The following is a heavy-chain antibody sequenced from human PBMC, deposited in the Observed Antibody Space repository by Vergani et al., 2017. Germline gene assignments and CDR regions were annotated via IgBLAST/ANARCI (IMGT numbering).Heavy chain of an antibody. CDR2: VFHSGSA. CDR3: AGLTSVALGTFDY. D-gene: IGHD4-23*01. Sequence: QLQLQESGPGLVKPSETLSLTCSVSGYSISRGYYWGWIRQPPGKGLEWIATVFHSGSAYYNPSLRRRVTISVETSKNQFSLRLTTLTAADTAVYYCAGLTSVALGTFDYWGQGSLVTVSS. J-gene: IGHJ4*02. V-gene: IGHV4-38-2*02. CDR1: GYSISRGYY.